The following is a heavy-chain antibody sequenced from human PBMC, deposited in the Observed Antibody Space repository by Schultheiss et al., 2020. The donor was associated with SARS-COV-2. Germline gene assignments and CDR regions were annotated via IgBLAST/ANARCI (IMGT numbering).Heavy chain of an antibody. Sequence: SETLSLTCTVSGGSISSSSYYWGWIRQPPGKGLEWIGSSYHSGSTHYNPSLKSRVTISVDTSKNQFSLKLSSVTAADTAVYYCARRTPSIAAAGISSLHYYMDVWGKGTTVTVSS. CDR2: SYHSGST. CDR1: GGSISSSSYY. CDR3: ARRTPSIAAAGISSLHYYMDV. D-gene: IGHD6-13*01. V-gene: IGHV4-39*07. J-gene: IGHJ6*03.